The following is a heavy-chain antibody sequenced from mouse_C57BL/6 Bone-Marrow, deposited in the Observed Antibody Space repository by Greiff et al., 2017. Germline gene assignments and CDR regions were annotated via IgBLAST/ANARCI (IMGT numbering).Heavy chain of an antibody. CDR1: GYSFTGYY. CDR2: IYPYNGVS. D-gene: IGHD2-2*01. CDR3: AMDYYGYAYFDY. V-gene: IGHV1-31*01. J-gene: IGHJ2*01. Sequence: EVNVVESGPELVKPGASVKISCKASGYSFTGYYMHWVKQSHGNILDWIGYIYPYNGVSSYNQKFKGKATLTVDKSSSTAYMELRSLTSEDSAVYYCAMDYYGYAYFDYWGQGTTLTVSS.